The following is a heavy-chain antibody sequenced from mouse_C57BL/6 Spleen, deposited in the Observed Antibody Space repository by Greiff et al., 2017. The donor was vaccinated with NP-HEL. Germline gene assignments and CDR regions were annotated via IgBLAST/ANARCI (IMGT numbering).Heavy chain of an antibody. CDR2: IDPSDSYT. J-gene: IGHJ2*01. Sequence: VQLQQPGAELVMPGASVKLSCKASGYTFTSYWMHWVKQRPGQGLEWIGEIDPSDSYTNYYQKFKGKSTLTVDKSSSTAYMQLSSLTSEDSAVYYCARWGITTVVAPLDYWGQGTTLTVSS. CDR3: ARWGITTVVAPLDY. V-gene: IGHV1-69*01. D-gene: IGHD1-1*01. CDR1: GYTFTSYW.